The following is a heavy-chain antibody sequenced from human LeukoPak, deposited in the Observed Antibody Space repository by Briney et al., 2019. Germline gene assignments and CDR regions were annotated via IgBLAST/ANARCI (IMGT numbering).Heavy chain of an antibody. CDR1: GGFISSYY. Sequence: PSETLSLTCTVSGGFISSYYWSWIRQPPGKGLEWIGYIYYSGSTNYNPSLKSRVTISVDTPNNQFSLRLSSVTAADTAVYYCARRIGSGSYADYWGQGTLVTVSS. D-gene: IGHD3-10*01. V-gene: IGHV4-59*08. CDR2: IYYSGST. J-gene: IGHJ4*02. CDR3: ARRIGSGSYADY.